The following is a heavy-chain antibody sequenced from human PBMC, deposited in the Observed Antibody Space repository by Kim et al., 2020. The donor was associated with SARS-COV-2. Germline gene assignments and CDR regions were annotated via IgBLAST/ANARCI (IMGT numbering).Heavy chain of an antibody. D-gene: IGHD4-17*01. Sequence: SETLSLTCTVSGGSISSGGYYWSWIRQHPGKGLEWIGYIYYSGSTYYNPALKSRVTISVDTSKNQFSLKLSSVTAADTAVYYCARVGYHDYGDYGGFDYWGQGTLVNVSS. V-gene: IGHV4-31*03. CDR1: GGSISSGGYY. CDR3: ARVGYHDYGDYGGFDY. CDR2: IYYSGST. J-gene: IGHJ4*02.